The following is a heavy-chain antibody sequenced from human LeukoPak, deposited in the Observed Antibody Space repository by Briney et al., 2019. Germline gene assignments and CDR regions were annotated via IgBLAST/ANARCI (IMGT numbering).Heavy chain of an antibody. Sequence: ASETLSLTCAVCGGSFSGYYWGWIRQPPGKGLEWIGEINHSGSTNYNPSLKSRVTISVDTSKNQFSLKLSPVTAADTAVYYCARTPLYSSSFFDYWGQGTLVTVSS. D-gene: IGHD6-13*01. CDR2: INHSGST. V-gene: IGHV4-34*01. CDR3: ARTPLYSSSFFDY. J-gene: IGHJ4*02. CDR1: GGSFSGYY.